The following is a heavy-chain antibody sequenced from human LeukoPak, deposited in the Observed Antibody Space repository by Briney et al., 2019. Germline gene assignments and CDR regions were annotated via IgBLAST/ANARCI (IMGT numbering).Heavy chain of an antibody. Sequence: PGGSLRLSCAASGFTFSSYVLSWLRQAPGKGLQWVSAIGGSGGDTYYADSLKGRFTISRDNSKNTVFLQMSSLRAEDTAVYYCARRGGLPAAPDFWGQGTLVTVSS. D-gene: IGHD2-2*01. CDR1: GFTFSSYV. J-gene: IGHJ4*02. CDR3: ARRGGLPAAPDF. CDR2: IGGSGGDT. V-gene: IGHV3-23*01.